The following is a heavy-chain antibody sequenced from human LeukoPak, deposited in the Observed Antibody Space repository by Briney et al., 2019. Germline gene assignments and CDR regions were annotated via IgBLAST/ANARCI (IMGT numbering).Heavy chain of an antibody. J-gene: IGHJ4*02. D-gene: IGHD3-22*01. CDR2: IIPIFGSA. V-gene: IGHV1-69*05. CDR1: GGTFSSYA. CDR3: AREYYDTSHYYFDY. Sequence: SVKVSCRASGGTFSSYAISWVRQAPGQGLEWMGRIIPIFGSANYAQKFQGRVTITTGESTSTAYMELSSLRSEDTAVYYCAREYYDTSHYYFDYWGQGTLVTVSS.